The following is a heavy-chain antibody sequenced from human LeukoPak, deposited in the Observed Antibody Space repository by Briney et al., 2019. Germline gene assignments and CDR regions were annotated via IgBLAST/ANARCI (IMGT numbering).Heavy chain of an antibody. CDR1: GFTFSNSV. D-gene: IGHD5-24*01. Sequence: PGRSLRHSCSTAGFTFSNSVIHWVRQAPGKGLEWVAVTSYDGNNQYYADSVKGRCTISRDDSKNTVYLQMNSLRPDDTAVYYCARSPNYYYLDSWGQGTLVTVSS. CDR3: ARSPNYYYLDS. CDR2: TSYDGNNQ. J-gene: IGHJ4*02. V-gene: IGHV3-30*04.